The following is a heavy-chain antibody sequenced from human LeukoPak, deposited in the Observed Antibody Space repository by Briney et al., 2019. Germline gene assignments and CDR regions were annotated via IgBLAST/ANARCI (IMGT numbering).Heavy chain of an antibody. D-gene: IGHD1-26*01. Sequence: GGSLRLSCAASGFTLSSNYMTWVRQAPGKGLEWVSVIYSGGSTYYADSVKGRFTISRDNSKNTLYLQMNSLRAEDTAVYYCARLYSGSFLAPSRIDYWGQGTAITVSS. V-gene: IGHV3-66*01. CDR2: IYSGGST. CDR1: GFTLSSNY. J-gene: IGHJ4*02. CDR3: ARLYSGSFLAPSRIDY.